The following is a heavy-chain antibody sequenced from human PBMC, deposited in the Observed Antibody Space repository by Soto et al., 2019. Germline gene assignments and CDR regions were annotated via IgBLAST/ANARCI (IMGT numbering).Heavy chain of an antibody. CDR3: AREGPAPYYYYGMDV. Sequence: QVQLVQSGAEVKKPGASVKVSCKASGYTFSSYGISWVRQAPGQGLEWMGWISGYNGNTHYAQKFQGRVSMTTDTSTSTAYMELRSLRSDDTAVYYCAREGPAPYYYYGMDVWGQGTTVTVSS. J-gene: IGHJ6*02. V-gene: IGHV1-18*01. CDR2: ISGYNGNT. CDR1: GYTFSSYG.